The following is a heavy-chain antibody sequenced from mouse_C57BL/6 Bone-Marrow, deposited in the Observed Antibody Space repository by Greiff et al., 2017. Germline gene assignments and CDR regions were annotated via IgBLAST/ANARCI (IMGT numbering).Heavy chain of an antibody. CDR1: GFTFSDYY. J-gene: IGHJ4*01. CDR2: INYDGSST. V-gene: IGHV5-16*01. Sequence: QVVESEGGLVQPGSSMKLSCTASGFTFSDYYMAWVRQVPEKGLEWVANINYDGSSTYYLDSLKSRFIISRDNANNILYLQMSSLKSEDTATYYCARVYDYDLYYAMGYWGQGTSVTVSS. CDR3: ARVYDYDLYYAMGY. D-gene: IGHD2-4*01.